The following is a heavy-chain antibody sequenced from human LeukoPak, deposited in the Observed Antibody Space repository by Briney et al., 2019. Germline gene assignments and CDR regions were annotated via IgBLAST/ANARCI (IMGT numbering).Heavy chain of an antibody. CDR2: ISYDGTNK. J-gene: IGHJ6*02. CDR1: GFTFSSYA. Sequence: GGSLRLSCAASGFTFSSYAMSWVRQAPGKGLGWVAVISYDGTNKYYADSVKGRFTISRDNSKNTLYLQMNSLRAEDTAVYYCARGRSLYYGMDVWGQGTTVTVSS. D-gene: IGHD6-6*01. CDR3: ARGRSLYYGMDV. V-gene: IGHV3-30-3*01.